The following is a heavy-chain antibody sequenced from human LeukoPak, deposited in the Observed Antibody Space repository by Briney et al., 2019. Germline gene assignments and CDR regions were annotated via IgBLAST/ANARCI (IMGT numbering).Heavy chain of an antibody. CDR2: IYYRGST. J-gene: IGHJ6*02. Sequence: PSETLSLTCTVSGGSISNYYWNWIRQPPGKGLEWIGYIYYRGSTNYNPSLKSRVTISVDTSKNQFSLKLSSMTAADTAVYYCARSDCSTTSCVAYYGMDVWGQGTTVTVSS. CDR3: ARSDCSTTSCVAYYGMDV. D-gene: IGHD2-2*01. CDR1: GGSISNYY. V-gene: IGHV4-59*08.